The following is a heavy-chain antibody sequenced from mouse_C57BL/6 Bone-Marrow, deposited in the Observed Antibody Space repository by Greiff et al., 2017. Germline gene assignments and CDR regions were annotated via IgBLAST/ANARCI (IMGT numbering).Heavy chain of an antibody. CDR1: GYTFTEYT. J-gene: IGHJ2*01. CDR3: AKHEDNPYYFDY. Sequence: VQLQQSGAELVKPGASVKLSCKASGYTFTEYTIHWVKQRPGQGLEWIGWFYPGSGSIKYNEKFKDKATLTADKSSSTVYMELSRLTSEDAAVYFCAKHEDNPYYFDYWGQGTTLTVSS. V-gene: IGHV1-62-2*01. CDR2: FYPGSGSI.